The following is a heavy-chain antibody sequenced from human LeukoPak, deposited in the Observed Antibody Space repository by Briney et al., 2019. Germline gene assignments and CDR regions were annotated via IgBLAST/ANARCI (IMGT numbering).Heavy chain of an antibody. V-gene: IGHV3-23*01. Sequence: PGGSLRLSCAASGFTFSSYGMSWVRQAPGKGLEWVSGISGSGGSTYHADSVKGRFTVSRDNSKNTLYLQMNSLRDEDTAVYYCAKKLVAVAGAYYFESWGQGTLVTVSS. CDR3: AKKLVAVAGAYYFES. D-gene: IGHD6-19*01. CDR2: ISGSGGST. CDR1: GFTFSSYG. J-gene: IGHJ4*02.